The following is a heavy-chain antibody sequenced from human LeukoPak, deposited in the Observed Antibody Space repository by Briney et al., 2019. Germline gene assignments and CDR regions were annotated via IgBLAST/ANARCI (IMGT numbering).Heavy chain of an antibody. D-gene: IGHD3-10*01. CDR3: ARGYHYGSGSSPRAYYMDV. CDR1: GGSISSSNW. CDR2: IYHSGST. J-gene: IGHJ6*03. V-gene: IGHV4-4*02. Sequence: SETLSLTCAVSGGSISSSNWWSWVRQPPGKGLEWIGEIYHSGSTNYNPSLKSRVTISVDTSKNQFSLKLSSVTAADTAVYYCARGYHYGSGSSPRAYYMDVWGKGTTVTVSS.